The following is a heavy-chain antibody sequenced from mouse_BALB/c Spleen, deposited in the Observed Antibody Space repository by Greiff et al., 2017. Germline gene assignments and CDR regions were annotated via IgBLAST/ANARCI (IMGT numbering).Heavy chain of an antibody. J-gene: IGHJ4*01. D-gene: IGHD1-1*01. CDR2: INPSSGYT. V-gene: IGHV1-4*02. CDR3: ARHYYGSSSYAMDY. Sequence: QVQLQQSAAELARPGASVKMSCKASGYTFTSYTMHWVKQRPGQGLEWIGYINPSSGYTEYNQKFKGKATLTVDKSSSTAYMELSSLTSEDSAVYYCARHYYGSSSYAMDYWGQGTSVTVSS. CDR1: GYTFTSYT.